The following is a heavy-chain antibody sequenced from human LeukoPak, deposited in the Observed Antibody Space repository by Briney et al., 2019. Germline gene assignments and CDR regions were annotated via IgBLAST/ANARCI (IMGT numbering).Heavy chain of an antibody. V-gene: IGHV1-24*01. J-gene: IGHJ6*03. CDR1: GYTLTELS. CDR2: FDPEGGET. CDR3: AVGGIAAAGLYYYYMDV. D-gene: IGHD6-13*01. Sequence: ASVKVSCKVSGYTLTELSMHWVRQAPGKGLEWMGGFDPEGGETIYAQKFQGRVTMTEDTSTDTAYMELSSLRSEDTAVYYCAVGGIAAAGLYYYYMDVWGKGTTVTVSS.